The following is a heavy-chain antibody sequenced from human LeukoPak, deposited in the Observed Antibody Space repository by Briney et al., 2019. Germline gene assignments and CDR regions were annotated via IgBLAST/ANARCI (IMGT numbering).Heavy chain of an antibody. J-gene: IGHJ3*02. D-gene: IGHD2-21*02. V-gene: IGHV3-21*01. CDR2: VSSGSSYI. CDR1: GFSFSTCS. Sequence: GGSQRLPCAASGFSFSTCSMIWVRLAPGQGLEWLSSVSSGSSYIYYADSVKRRFTISRDNAKNSLYLQMNSLRADGTAVYYCARGPNCGGDCYSSDAFDIWGQGTMVNVS. CDR3: ARGPNCGGDCYSSDAFDI.